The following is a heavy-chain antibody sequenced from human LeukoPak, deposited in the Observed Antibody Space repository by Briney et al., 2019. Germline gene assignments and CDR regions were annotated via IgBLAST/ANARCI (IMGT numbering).Heavy chain of an antibody. D-gene: IGHD2-15*01. CDR2: VDPEDGET. V-gene: IGHV1-69-2*01. Sequence: ASVKVSCEVSGYTFTDYYMHWVQQAPGKGLEWMGLVDPEDGETMYAEKFQGRVTITADTSTDTAYMELSSLRSEDTAVYYCATWGVVAATVIFDYWGQGTLVTVSS. CDR3: ATWGVVAATVIFDY. CDR1: GYTFTDYY. J-gene: IGHJ4*02.